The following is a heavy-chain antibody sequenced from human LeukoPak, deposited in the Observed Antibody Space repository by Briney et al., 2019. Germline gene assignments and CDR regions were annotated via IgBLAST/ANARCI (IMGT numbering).Heavy chain of an antibody. J-gene: IGHJ5*02. CDR3: ATPSVSNYGVWWFDP. CDR2: IIPIFGTA. D-gene: IGHD4-11*01. V-gene: IGHV1-69*13. Sequence: SVKVSCKASGGTFSSYAISWVRQAPGQGLEWMGGIIPIFGTANYAQKFQGRVTITADESTSSAYMELSSLRSEDTAVYYCATPSVSNYGVWWFDPWGQGTLVTVSS. CDR1: GGTFSSYA.